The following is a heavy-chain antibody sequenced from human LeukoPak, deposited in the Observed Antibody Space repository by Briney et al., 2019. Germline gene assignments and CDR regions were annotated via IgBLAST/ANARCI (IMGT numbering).Heavy chain of an antibody. CDR2: FDPEDGET. CDR1: GYTLTELS. CDR3: ATRDFWSGYIDY. Sequence: ASVTVSCKVSGYTLTELSMHWVRQAPGKGFEWMGGFDPEDGETIYAQKFQGRVTMTEDTSTDTAYMELSSLRSEDTAVYYCATRDFWSGYIDYWGQGTLVTVSS. J-gene: IGHJ4*02. V-gene: IGHV1-24*01. D-gene: IGHD3-3*01.